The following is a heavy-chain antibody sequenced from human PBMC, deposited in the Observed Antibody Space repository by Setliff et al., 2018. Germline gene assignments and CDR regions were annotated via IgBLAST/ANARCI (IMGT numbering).Heavy chain of an antibody. V-gene: IGHV4-34*01. Sequence: PSETLSLTCAVSGYSISSGYYWSWIRQPPGKGLEWIGEINHSGSTNYNPSLKSRVTISVDTSKNQFSLKLSSVTAADTAVYYCARGKIRITMIVVPTGGAFDIWGQGTMVTVSS. CDR1: GYSISSGYY. D-gene: IGHD3-22*01. J-gene: IGHJ3*02. CDR3: ARGKIRITMIVVPTGGAFDI. CDR2: INHSGST.